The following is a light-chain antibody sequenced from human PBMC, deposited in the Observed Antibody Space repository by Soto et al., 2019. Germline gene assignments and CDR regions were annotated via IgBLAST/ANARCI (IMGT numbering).Light chain of an antibody. Sequence: QSALTQPASVSGSPGQSITISCTGTSSDVGGYNYVSWYQQHPGKAPKLMIYEVTKRPSGVPDRFSGSKSGNTASLTVSGLQAEDEADYYCSSHAGINNVVFGGGTKVTVL. CDR1: SSDVGGYNY. CDR2: EVT. CDR3: SSHAGINNVV. J-gene: IGLJ3*02. V-gene: IGLV2-8*01.